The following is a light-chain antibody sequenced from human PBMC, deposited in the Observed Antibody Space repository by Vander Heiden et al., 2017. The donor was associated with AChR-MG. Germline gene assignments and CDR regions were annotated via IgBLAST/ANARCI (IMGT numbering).Light chain of an antibody. J-gene: IGKJ2*01. CDR3: QQNGSSPPYT. CDR1: QRCGSRY. CDR2: GAS. V-gene: IGKV3-20*01. Sequence: EIALTQSPGTLSLSPGERAVLPCWASQRCGSRYLAGYQQKPGQSPRLLIYGASSRATGIPDRFSGSGCGIDFTLTISRLELEDSAVYYCQQNGSSPPYTFGQGTKLEIK.